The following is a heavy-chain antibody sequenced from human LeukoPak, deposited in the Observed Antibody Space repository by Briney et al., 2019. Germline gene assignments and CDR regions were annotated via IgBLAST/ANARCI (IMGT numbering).Heavy chain of an antibody. J-gene: IGHJ4*02. D-gene: IGHD3-22*01. CDR1: GGSISSSSYY. CDR3: ARLHPYYYDSSGKN. Sequence: SETLSLTCTVSGGSISSSSYYWGWIRQPPGKGLEWIGSIYYSGSTYYNPSLKSRVTISVDTSKNQFSLKLSSVTAADTAVYYCARLHPYYYDSSGKNWGQGTLVTVSS. CDR2: IYYSGST. V-gene: IGHV4-39*01.